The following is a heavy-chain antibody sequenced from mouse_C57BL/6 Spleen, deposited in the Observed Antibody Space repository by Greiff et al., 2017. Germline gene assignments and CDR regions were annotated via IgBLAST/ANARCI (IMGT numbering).Heavy chain of an antibody. CDR3: ARDATTVRGDC. CDR1: GYTFTSSG. V-gene: IGHV1-81*01. Sequence: QVQLQQSGAELARPGASVKLSCKASGYTFTSSGISWVKQRTGQGLEWIGEIYPGSGNTYYNGKFKGKATLTADKSSSTAYMELRSLTSEDSAVYFCARDATTVRGDCGGKGTTLTVA. D-gene: IGHD1-1*01. J-gene: IGHJ2*01. CDR2: IYPGSGNT.